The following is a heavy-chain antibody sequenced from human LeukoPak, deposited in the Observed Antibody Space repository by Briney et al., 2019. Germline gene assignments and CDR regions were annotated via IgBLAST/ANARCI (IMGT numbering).Heavy chain of an antibody. Sequence: PSETLSLTCTVSGGSISSSSYYWGWIRQPPGKGLEWIGSIYYSGSTYYNPSLKSRVTISVDTSKNQFSLKLSSVTAADTAVYYCARSSRRFNIPMDVWGQGTTVTVSS. D-gene: IGHD2/OR15-2a*01. V-gene: IGHV4-39*01. CDR3: ARSSRRFNIPMDV. CDR1: GGSISSSSYY. J-gene: IGHJ6*02. CDR2: IYYSGST.